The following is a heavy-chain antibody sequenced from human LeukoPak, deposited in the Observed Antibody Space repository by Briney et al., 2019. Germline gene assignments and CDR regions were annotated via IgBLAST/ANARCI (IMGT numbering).Heavy chain of an antibody. CDR3: ARDWGRGRQQLVPLDY. D-gene: IGHD6-13*01. Sequence: SQTLSLTCAISGDSVSSNSAAWNWIRQSPSRGLEWLGNTYYRYKWYNDYAVSVKSRIHVNPDTSKNKFYLPLNSVIPEDTAVYYCARDWGRGRQQLVPLDYWGQGTLVTVSS. V-gene: IGHV6-1*01. CDR1: GDSVSSNSAA. J-gene: IGHJ4*02. CDR2: TYYRYKWYN.